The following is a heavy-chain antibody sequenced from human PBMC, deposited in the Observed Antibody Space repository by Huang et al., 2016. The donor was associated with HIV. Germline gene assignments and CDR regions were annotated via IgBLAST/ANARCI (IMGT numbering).Heavy chain of an antibody. CDR3: AKDGADEEWDIDY. CDR1: GFSFSTYG. D-gene: IGHD1-26*01. J-gene: IGHJ4*02. V-gene: IGHV3-30*18. CDR2: LSDDGSNK. Sequence: VQLVESGGGVVQPGRSLRLACAASGFSFSTYGLHWVRQAPGRGVEWVAVLSDDGSNKYYANYVKGRFTISRDTSENKVYLQMNSLRHEDTAVYYCAKDGADEEWDIDYWGQGTLVTVSS.